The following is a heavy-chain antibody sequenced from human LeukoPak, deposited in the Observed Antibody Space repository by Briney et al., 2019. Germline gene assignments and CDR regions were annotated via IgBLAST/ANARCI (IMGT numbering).Heavy chain of an antibody. J-gene: IGHJ4*02. CDR3: AKGPTVGVRFDY. V-gene: IGHV3-30*02. CDR1: GFTFSSYG. D-gene: IGHD3-10*01. CDR2: IRYDGSNK. Sequence: PGGSLRLSCAASGFTFSSYGMHWVRQAPGKGLEWVAFIRYDGSNKYYADSVKGRFTISRDNSKNTLYLQMNSLRTEDTAVYYCAKGPTVGVRFDYWGQGTLVTVSS.